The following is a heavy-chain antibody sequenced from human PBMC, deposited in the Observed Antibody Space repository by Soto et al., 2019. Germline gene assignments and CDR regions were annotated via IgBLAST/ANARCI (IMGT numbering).Heavy chain of an antibody. J-gene: IGHJ4*02. CDR1: GFSFSSYG. CDR3: VAGQYFFDY. Sequence: QVQLVESGGGVVQPGRSLRLSCAASGFSFSSYGMQWVRQAPGKGLEWVAVISYDGSNKYYADSVKDRFTISRDNSKKTLYLQMNSLTADDTAVYYCVAGQYFFDYCGQGTLVTLSS. V-gene: IGHV3-30*03. D-gene: IGHD6-19*01. CDR2: ISYDGSNK.